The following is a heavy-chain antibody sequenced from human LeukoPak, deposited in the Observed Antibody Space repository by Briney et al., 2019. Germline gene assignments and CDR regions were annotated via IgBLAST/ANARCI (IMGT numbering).Heavy chain of an antibody. CDR1: GFTFSSYG. CDR2: ISGSGGST. J-gene: IGHJ5*02. Sequence: GGSLRLSCAASGFTFSSYGMSWVRQAPGKGLEWVSAISGSGGSTYYADSVKGRFTISRDNSKNTLYLQMNSLRAEDTAVYYCAKEYYYGSGRGFVIQTHNWFDPWGQGTLVTVSS. CDR3: AKEYYYGSGRGFVIQTHNWFDP. D-gene: IGHD3-10*01. V-gene: IGHV3-23*01.